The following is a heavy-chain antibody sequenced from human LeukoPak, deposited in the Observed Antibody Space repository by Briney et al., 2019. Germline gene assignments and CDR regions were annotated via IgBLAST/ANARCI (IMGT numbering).Heavy chain of an antibody. CDR1: GFTFSSYS. V-gene: IGHV3-21*01. J-gene: IGHJ4*02. CDR3: AREFRGGGVFDY. Sequence: PGGSLRLSCAASGFTFSSYSMNWVRQAPGKGLEWVSSISSSSSYIYYADSVKGRFTISRDNAKNSLYLQMNSLRAEDTAVYYCAREFRGGGVFDYWGQGTLVTVSS. D-gene: IGHD2-21*01. CDR2: ISSSSSYI.